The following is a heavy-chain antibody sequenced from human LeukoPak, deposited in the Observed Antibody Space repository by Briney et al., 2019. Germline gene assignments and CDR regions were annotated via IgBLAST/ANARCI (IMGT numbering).Heavy chain of an antibody. D-gene: IGHD1-26*01. J-gene: IGHJ5*02. Sequence: PSETLSLTCTVSGGSISGYYWSWIGQPPGKGLEWIAYVYNSEYTNYNPSLKSRASISVDTSKNLCSLRLTSVTAADTAVYYCARHAIYSGGYSFWFDPWGLGTLVTVSP. V-gene: IGHV4-59*08. CDR1: GGSISGYY. CDR2: VYNSEYT. CDR3: ARHAIYSGGYSFWFDP.